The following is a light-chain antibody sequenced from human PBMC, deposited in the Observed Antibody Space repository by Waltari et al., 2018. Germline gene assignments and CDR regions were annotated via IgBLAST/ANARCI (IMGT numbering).Light chain of an antibody. CDR2: DVS. CDR3: SSYTSSSTYV. CDR1: SSDIGAYNY. J-gene: IGLJ1*01. V-gene: IGLV2-14*01. Sequence: QSALTQPASVSGSPGQSITISCTGTSSDIGAYNYVSWYQKNPGKAPKVMIYDVSNRPPGVSSRFAGSKSGNTASLTISGLQAEDEADYYCSSYTSSSTYVFGSGTMFTVL.